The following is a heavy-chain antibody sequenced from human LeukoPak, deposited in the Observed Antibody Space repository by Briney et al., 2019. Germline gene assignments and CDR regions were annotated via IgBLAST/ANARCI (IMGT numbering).Heavy chain of an antibody. Sequence: GSSVNVSCKASGGTFSSYAISWVRQAPGQGLEWMGGIIPIFGTANYAQKFQGRVTITADESTSTAYMELSSLRSEDTAVYYCARAFTIFAVGGHYFDYWGQGTLVTVSS. D-gene: IGHD3-3*01. CDR2: IIPIFGTA. V-gene: IGHV1-69*01. J-gene: IGHJ4*02. CDR1: GGTFSSYA. CDR3: ARAFTIFAVGGHYFDY.